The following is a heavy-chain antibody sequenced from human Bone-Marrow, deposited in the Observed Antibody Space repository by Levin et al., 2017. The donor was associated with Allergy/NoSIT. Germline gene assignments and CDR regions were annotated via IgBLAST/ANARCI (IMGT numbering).Heavy chain of an antibody. CDR2: IRSRAYGGGTT. J-gene: IGHJ4*02. CDR3: SRSYCSSVSCYQFYFDS. CDR1: GFTFGDYA. Sequence: GESLKISCTASGFTFGDYALTWLRQAAGKGLEWVAFIRSRAYGGGTTEYAASVKGRFTISREDSKSIAYLQMKSLKTEDTAVYYCSRSYCSSVSCYQFYFDSWGQGTLVTVSS. V-gene: IGHV3-49*03. D-gene: IGHD2-2*01.